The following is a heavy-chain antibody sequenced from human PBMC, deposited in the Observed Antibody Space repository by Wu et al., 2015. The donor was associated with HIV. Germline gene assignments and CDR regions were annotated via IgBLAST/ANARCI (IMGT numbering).Heavy chain of an antibody. CDR1: GYTFTSYG. V-gene: IGHV1-18*01. Sequence: QVQLVQSGAEVKKPGASVKVSCKASGYTFTSYGISWVRQAPGQGLEWMGWISAYNGNTNYAQKLQGRVTMTTDTSTSTAYMELRSLRSDDTAVYYCARVNNDSSGYYSVSGTTPEDDAFDIWAKGQWSPSLQ. CDR2: ISAYNGNT. D-gene: IGHD3-22*01. J-gene: IGHJ3*02. CDR3: ARVNNDSSGYYSVSGTTPEDDAFDI.